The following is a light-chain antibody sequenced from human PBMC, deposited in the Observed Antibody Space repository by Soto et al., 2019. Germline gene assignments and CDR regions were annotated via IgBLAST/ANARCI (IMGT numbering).Light chain of an antibody. V-gene: IGKV3-20*01. Sequence: IVWKQWAGTLSLYTGESATLSCRASRSLDSGQLACYQQKVGRAPRLLIHDAFMRATGIPDRFSGSGSGTDFTLTISRLEPEDFAVYYCQQFSSYPLTFGGGTKVDIK. CDR2: DAF. J-gene: IGKJ4*01. CDR3: QQFSSYPLT. CDR1: RSLDSGQ.